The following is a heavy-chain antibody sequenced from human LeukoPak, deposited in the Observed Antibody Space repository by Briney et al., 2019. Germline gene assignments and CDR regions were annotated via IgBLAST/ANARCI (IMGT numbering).Heavy chain of an antibody. D-gene: IGHD3-22*01. J-gene: IGHJ4*02. CDR2: ISWNSGSI. CDR3: AKDFNYDSSAGFDY. Sequence: PGGSLRLSCAASGFTFSSYAMSWVRHAPGKGLEWVSGISWNSGSIGYADSVKGRFTISRDNAKNSLYLQMNSLRAEDTALYYCAKDFNYDSSAGFDYWGQGTLVTVSS. CDR1: GFTFSSYA. V-gene: IGHV3-9*01.